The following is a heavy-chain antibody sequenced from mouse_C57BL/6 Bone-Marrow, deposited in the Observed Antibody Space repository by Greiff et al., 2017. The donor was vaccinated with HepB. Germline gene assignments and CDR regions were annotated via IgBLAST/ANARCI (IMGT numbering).Heavy chain of an antibody. J-gene: IGHJ4*01. CDR3: TNGNPYYYAMDY. V-gene: IGHV14-4*01. D-gene: IGHD2-1*01. Sequence: EVMLQQSGAELVRPGASVKLSCTASGFNIKDYYMHWVKQRPEQGLEWIGWIDPENGDTEYASKFQGKATITADTSSNTAYLQLSSLTSEDTAVYYCTNGNPYYYAMDYWGQGTSVTVSS. CDR1: GFNIKDYY. CDR2: IDPENGDT.